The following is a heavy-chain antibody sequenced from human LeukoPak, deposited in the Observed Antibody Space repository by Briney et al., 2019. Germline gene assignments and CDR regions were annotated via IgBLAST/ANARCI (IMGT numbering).Heavy chain of an antibody. CDR3: AKRSSGYPDY. V-gene: IGHV3-23*01. CDR1: GFTFDDYA. CDR2: ISGSGGST. J-gene: IGHJ4*02. Sequence: PGGSLRLSCAASGFTFDDYAMHWVRQAPGKGLEWVSGISGSGGSTYYADSVKGRFTISRDNSKNTLYLQMNSLRAEDTAVYYCAKRSSGYPDYWGQGTLVTVSS. D-gene: IGHD6-19*01.